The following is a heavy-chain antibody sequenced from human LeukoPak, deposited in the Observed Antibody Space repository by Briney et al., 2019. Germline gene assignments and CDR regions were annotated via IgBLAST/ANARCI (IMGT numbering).Heavy chain of an antibody. CDR1: GFTFSSYG. V-gene: IGHV3-30*03. J-gene: IGHJ4*02. CDR3: ASVRGVIKTLDY. Sequence: GRSLRLSCAASGFTFSSYGMHWVRQAPGKGLEWVAVISYDGSNKYYADSVKGRFTISRDNSKNTLYLQMNSLRAEDTAVYYCASVRGVIKTLDYWGQGTLVTVSS. D-gene: IGHD3-10*01. CDR2: ISYDGSNK.